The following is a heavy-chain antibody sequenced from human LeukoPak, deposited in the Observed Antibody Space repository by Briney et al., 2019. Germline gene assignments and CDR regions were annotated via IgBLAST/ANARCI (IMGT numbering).Heavy chain of an antibody. V-gene: IGHV1-24*01. CDR2: FDPEDGET. D-gene: IGHD4-23*01. J-gene: IGHJ3*02. Sequence: GASVTVSFKVSGYTLTELSMHWVRQAPGKGLEWMGGFDPEDGETIYAQKFQGRVTMTEDTSTDTAYMELSSLRSKDTAVYYCATDRDTVVTPPRRAFDIWGQGTMVTVAS. CDR3: ATDRDTVVTPPRRAFDI. CDR1: GYTLTELS.